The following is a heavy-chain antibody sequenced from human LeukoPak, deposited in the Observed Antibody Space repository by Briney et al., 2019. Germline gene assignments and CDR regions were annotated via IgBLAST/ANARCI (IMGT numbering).Heavy chain of an antibody. V-gene: IGHV3-64D*09. CDR1: GFTFSSYA. Sequence: GGSLRLSCAASGFTFSSYAMHWVRQAPGKGLEYVSGINDNGGRTHYGDSVKGRFSISRDNSKNTLHLQMSTLRAEDTALYYCVKDVGGSYAFDYWGQGILVTVAS. CDR2: INDNGGRT. D-gene: IGHD1-26*01. J-gene: IGHJ4*02. CDR3: VKDVGGSYAFDY.